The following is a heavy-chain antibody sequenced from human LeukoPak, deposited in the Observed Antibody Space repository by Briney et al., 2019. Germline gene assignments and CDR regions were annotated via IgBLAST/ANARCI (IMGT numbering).Heavy chain of an antibody. J-gene: IGHJ6*02. CDR2: ISGSGGST. D-gene: IGHD6-19*01. Sequence: PGGSLRLSCAASGFTFSSHAMSWVRQAPGKGLEWVSAISGSGGSTYYADSVKGRFTISRDNSKNTLYLQMNSLRAEDTAVYYCAKDKPPYSSGWYRGYYYYGMDVWGQGTTVTVSS. CDR1: GFTFSSHA. CDR3: AKDKPPYSSGWYRGYYYYGMDV. V-gene: IGHV3-23*01.